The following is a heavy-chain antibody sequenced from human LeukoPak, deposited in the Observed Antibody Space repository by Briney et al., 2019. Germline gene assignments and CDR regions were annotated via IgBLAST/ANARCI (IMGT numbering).Heavy chain of an antibody. V-gene: IGHV3-33*01. CDR2: IWYDGSYK. Sequence: QSGGSLRLSCAASGFTFITYGMRWVRQAPGKGLEWVALIWYDGSYKYYADSVKGRFTISRDNSKNTLYLQMNSLRAEDTAVYYCAREYYDSSDYPRQHYFDYWGQGTLVTVSS. CDR1: GFTFITYG. D-gene: IGHD3-22*01. J-gene: IGHJ4*02. CDR3: AREYYDSSDYPRQHYFDY.